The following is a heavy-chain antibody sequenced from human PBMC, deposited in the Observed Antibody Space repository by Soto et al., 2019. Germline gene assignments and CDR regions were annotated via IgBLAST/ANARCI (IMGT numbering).Heavy chain of an antibody. Sequence: PGGSLRLSCAASGFTFSNYGMHLVRQAQGKGLEWVAVIWYDGSNKYYADSVKGRFTISRDNSKNTLYLQMNSLRAEDTAVYYCAREGRKDRIQLWGYYYYYGMDVWGQGTTVTVSS. V-gene: IGHV3-33*01. CDR1: GFTFSNYG. CDR3: AREGRKDRIQLWGYYYYYGMDV. D-gene: IGHD5-18*01. J-gene: IGHJ6*02. CDR2: IWYDGSNK.